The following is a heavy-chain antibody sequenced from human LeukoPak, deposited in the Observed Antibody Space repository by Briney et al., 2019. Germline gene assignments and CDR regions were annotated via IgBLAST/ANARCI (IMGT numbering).Heavy chain of an antibody. V-gene: IGHV1-2*02. CDR3: ARAGLDCSSTSCNATFDY. D-gene: IGHD2-2*01. CDR2: INLNSGGT. J-gene: IGHJ4*02. CDR1: GYTFTGYY. Sequence: ASVKVSCKASGYTFTGYYMHWVRQAPGQGLEWMGWINLNSGGTNYAQKFQGRVTMTRDTSISTAYMELSRLRSDDTAGYYCARAGLDCSSTSCNATFDYWGQGTLVTVSS.